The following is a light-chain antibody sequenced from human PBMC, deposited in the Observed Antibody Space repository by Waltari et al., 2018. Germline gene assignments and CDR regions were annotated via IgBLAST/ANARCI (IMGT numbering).Light chain of an antibody. Sequence: SFALKQPPSVSVSPGQTARITCSADALPRQFAYWYRQRPGQAPLLLSYKDRERPLGIPVRISGSSSGTTATWTISGVQAGDEADYFCQSSDSGGFVTFGDGTKLTV. CDR2: KDR. CDR3: QSSDSGGFVT. J-gene: IGLJ2*01. V-gene: IGLV3-25*03. CDR1: ALPRQF.